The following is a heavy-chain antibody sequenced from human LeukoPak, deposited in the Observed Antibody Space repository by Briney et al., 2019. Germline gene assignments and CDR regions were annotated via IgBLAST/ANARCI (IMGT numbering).Heavy chain of an antibody. D-gene: IGHD2-15*01. CDR3: ARESGYCSGGSCYSGNYFDY. CDR1: GYSFPNYW. J-gene: IGHJ4*02. CDR2: IYPGESDI. V-gene: IGHV5-51*01. Sequence: GESLKISCKGSGYSFPNYWIGWVRQMPGKGLEGMGLIYPGESDIRYSPSFQGQVTISADKSISTAYLQWSSLKASDAAMYYCARESGYCSGGSCYSGNYFDYWGQGTLVTVSS.